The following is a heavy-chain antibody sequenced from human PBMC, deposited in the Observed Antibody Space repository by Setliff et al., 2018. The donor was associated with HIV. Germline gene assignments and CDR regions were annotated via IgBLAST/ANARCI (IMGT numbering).Heavy chain of an antibody. CDR1: GFTFINYD. V-gene: IGHV1-8*02. D-gene: IGHD1-26*01. CDR2: MNPNSSNT. Sequence: VASVKVSCKASGFTFINYDINWVRQAPGQGLEWMGWMNPNSSNTGYAQKFQGRVAMTRNTSINTAYMELSSLRSDDTAVYYCSRDVGVPGRGNALDYWGQGTQVTVSS. J-gene: IGHJ4*02. CDR3: SRDVGVPGRGNALDY.